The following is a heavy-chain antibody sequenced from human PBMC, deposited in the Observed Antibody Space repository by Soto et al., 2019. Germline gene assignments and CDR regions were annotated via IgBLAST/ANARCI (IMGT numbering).Heavy chain of an antibody. CDR2: ISSRSSYL. CDR3: ASYLRSGEDLRYSYFVTDV. D-gene: IGHD1-26*01. J-gene: IGHJ6*02. Sequence: GKGLEWVSSISSRSSYLYYADSLKGRFTISRDNAKNSLYLQMNSLRAEDTAVYYCASYLRSGEDLRYSYFVTDVRGQGTTVIV. V-gene: IGHV3-21*06.